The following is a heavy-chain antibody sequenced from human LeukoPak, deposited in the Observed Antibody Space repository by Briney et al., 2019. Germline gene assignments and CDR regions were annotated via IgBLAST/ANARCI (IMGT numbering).Heavy chain of an antibody. V-gene: IGHV1-2*02. J-gene: IGHJ6*03. D-gene: IGHD3-22*01. CDR2: INPNNGDT. CDR3: ARGAFDYDSSGYISEIYYYMDV. Sequence: ASVKVSCTASGYPFNIYHIHWVRQAPGQGLQWLGWINPNNGDTNYAQNFQGRVTMTRDTSMSRAYMELSGLRSDDTAVYYCARGAFDYDSSGYISEIYYYMDVWGKGTTVTVSS. CDR1: GYPFNIYH.